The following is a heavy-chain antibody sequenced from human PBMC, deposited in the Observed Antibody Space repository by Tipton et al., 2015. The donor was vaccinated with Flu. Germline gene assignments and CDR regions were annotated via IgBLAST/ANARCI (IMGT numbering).Heavy chain of an antibody. V-gene: IGHV1-69*01. D-gene: IGHD4-11*01. CDR2: IIPILGIA. CDR3: ARLHRGSFDI. J-gene: IGHJ3*02. Sequence: QSGPEVKKPGSSVKVSCKASGGTFSSYATSWVRQAPGQGLEWMGGIIPILGIANYAQKFQGRVTITADESTSTAYMELSSLRSEDTAVYYCARLHRGSFDIWGQGTMVTVSS. CDR1: GGTFSSYA.